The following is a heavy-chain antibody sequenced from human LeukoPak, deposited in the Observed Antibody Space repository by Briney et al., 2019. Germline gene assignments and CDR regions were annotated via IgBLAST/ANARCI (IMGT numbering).Heavy chain of an antibody. Sequence: GGSLRLSCAASGFTFSSYAMSWVRQAPGKGPEWVSAISGSGGSTYYADSVKGRFTISRDNSKNTLYLQMNSLRAEDTAVYYCARVYGSGSYPYWGQGTLVTVSS. D-gene: IGHD3-10*01. CDR1: GFTFSSYA. CDR3: ARVYGSGSYPY. J-gene: IGHJ4*02. CDR2: ISGSGGST. V-gene: IGHV3-23*01.